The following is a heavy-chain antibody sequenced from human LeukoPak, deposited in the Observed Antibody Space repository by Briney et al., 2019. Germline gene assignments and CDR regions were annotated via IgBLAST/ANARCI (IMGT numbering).Heavy chain of an antibody. CDR2: INPSGGST. V-gene: IGHV1-46*01. Sequence: ASVKVSCKASGYTFTSYYMHWVRQAPGQGLEWMGIINPSGGSTSYAQKFQGRVTMTRDTSTSTVYMELSSLRSEDTAVYYCARADYVWGSYRPIDYWGQGTLVTVSS. CDR3: ARADYVWGSYRPIDY. J-gene: IGHJ4*02. CDR1: GYTFTSYY. D-gene: IGHD3-16*02.